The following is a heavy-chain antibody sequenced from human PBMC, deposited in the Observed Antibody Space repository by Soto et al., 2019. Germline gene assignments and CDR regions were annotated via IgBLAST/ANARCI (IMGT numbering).Heavy chain of an antibody. CDR3: AREKWLVRRNDPFEI. D-gene: IGHD6-19*01. Sequence: QVQLVQSGAEVKKPGASVKVSCKASGYTFINYYMHWVRQAPGQGLEWMGIINPNGGSTTYAQKLQGRVTLTRDTSTNTVNMELSSLRSEDTAVYYCAREKWLVRRNDPFEIWCQGTMVTVSS. CDR2: INPNGGST. CDR1: GYTFINYY. J-gene: IGHJ3*02. V-gene: IGHV1-46*01.